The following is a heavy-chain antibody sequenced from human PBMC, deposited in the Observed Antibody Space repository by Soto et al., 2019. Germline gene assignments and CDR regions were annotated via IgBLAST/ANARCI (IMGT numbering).Heavy chain of an antibody. Sequence: GGSLRLSCAASGFSFSDYYMSWIRQVPGKGLEWVAYISGASDSIPYADSVKGRFTISRDNSQNTLNLQMDSLRVEDTAVYFCVRGIPSQYSSNWLYWYFDLWGRGTQVTVSS. D-gene: IGHD6-13*01. CDR3: VRGIPSQYSSNWLYWYFDL. J-gene: IGHJ2*01. CDR2: ISGASDSI. CDR1: GFSFSDYY. V-gene: IGHV3-11*06.